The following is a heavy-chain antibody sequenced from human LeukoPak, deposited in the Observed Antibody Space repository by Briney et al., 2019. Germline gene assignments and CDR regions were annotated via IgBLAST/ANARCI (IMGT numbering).Heavy chain of an antibody. CDR2: ISSSSSYT. V-gene: IGHV3-11*03. CDR1: GIPFSDYY. J-gene: IGHJ4*02. Sequence: GGSLRLSCVVSGIPFSDYYMNWIRQAPGKGLEWISYISSSSSYTVYADSVKGRFTISRDNAKSALYLQLNSLRLEDTAVYCAAGTPADFWGQGTLVTVCS. CDR3: AGTPADF. D-gene: IGHD2-2*01.